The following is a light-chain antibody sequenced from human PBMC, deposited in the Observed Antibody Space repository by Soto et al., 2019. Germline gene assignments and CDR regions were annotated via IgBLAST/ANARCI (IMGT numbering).Light chain of an antibody. CDR2: GAS. CDR1: QSVSSN. J-gene: IGKJ3*01. CDR3: QQYNNWPPV. Sequence: EIVMTQSPATLSVSPGERATLSCRASQSVSSNLAWYQQKPGQAPSLLIYGASTRATGIPARFSGSGSGTEFTLIISSLQSEDFVVYYCQQYNNWPPVFGPVTKVEIK. V-gene: IGKV3-15*01.